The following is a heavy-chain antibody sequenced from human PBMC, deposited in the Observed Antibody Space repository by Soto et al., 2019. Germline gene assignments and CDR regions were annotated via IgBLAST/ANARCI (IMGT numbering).Heavy chain of an antibody. CDR1: GFTFYNYG. J-gene: IGHJ5*02. V-gene: IGHV3-33*06. Sequence: QVQLVESGGGVVQPGRSLRLSCVASGFTFYNYGMHWVRQAPGKGLEWVAAIWPDGDIEHYPDSVKGRFTISRVTSRNTLYLQMNCLSAADTAMYSCAKVGIVATPQMAWFDPWGQGTLVIVSS. CDR2: IWPDGDIE. D-gene: IGHD5-12*01. CDR3: AKVGIVATPQMAWFDP.